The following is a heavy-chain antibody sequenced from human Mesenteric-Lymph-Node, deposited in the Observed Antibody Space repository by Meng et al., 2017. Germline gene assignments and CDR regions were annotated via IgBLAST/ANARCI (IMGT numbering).Heavy chain of an antibody. CDR2: VYDSGNT. Sequence: QVQRQVSVTGLVKPSHTLSLTCTVSGGSISSGGNYWSWIRHHPGKGLEWIGYVYDSGNTYYNPSLESRVNISIDTSKNQFSLKLSSVTAADTAVYYCAREDGNYGGYFDLWGRGTLVTVSS. D-gene: IGHD1-7*01. V-gene: IGHV4-31*03. J-gene: IGHJ2*01. CDR1: GGSISSGGNY. CDR3: AREDGNYGGYFDL.